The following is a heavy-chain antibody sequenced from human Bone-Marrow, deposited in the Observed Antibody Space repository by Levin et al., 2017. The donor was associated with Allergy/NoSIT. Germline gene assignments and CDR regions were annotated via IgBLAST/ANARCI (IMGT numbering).Heavy chain of an antibody. D-gene: IGHD2-15*01. J-gene: IGHJ6*02. CDR3: ARARDEYCSGASCPASAFGLDV. V-gene: IGHV3-30*09. CDR1: GFSGFPFGSYA. CDR2: ISFDGSNE. Sequence: PGGSLRLSCVASGFSGFPFGSYAMHWVRQAPGKGLEWVAIISFDGSNEYYADSVKGRFAISRDNSKNTLYLQMSSLRVEDSATYYCARARDEYCSGASCPASAFGLDVWGQGTTVIVSS.